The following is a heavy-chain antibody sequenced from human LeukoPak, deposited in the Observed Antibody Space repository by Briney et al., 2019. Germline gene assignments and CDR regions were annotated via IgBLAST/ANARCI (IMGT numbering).Heavy chain of an antibody. CDR2: ISWNSGSI. V-gene: IGHV3-9*01. CDR1: GFTFDDYA. Sequence: PGRSLRLSCAASGFTFDDYAMHWVRQTPGKGLEWVSGISWNSGSIGYADSVKGRFTISRDNAKNSLYLQMNSLRAEDTALYYCAKGKAYGGYVSYFDYWGQGTLVTVSS. J-gene: IGHJ4*02. CDR3: AKGKAYGGYVSYFDY. D-gene: IGHD5-12*01.